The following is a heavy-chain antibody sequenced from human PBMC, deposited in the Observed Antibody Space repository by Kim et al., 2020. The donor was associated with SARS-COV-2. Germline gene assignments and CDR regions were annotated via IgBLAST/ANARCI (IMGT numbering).Heavy chain of an antibody. J-gene: IGHJ6*02. CDR3: ARDSYGSGYYYGMDV. V-gene: IGHV1-46*01. Sequence: AQKFQARVTMTRDTSTSTVYMELYSLRSEDTAVYYCARDSYGSGYYYGMDVWGQGTTVTVSS. D-gene: IGHD3-10*01.